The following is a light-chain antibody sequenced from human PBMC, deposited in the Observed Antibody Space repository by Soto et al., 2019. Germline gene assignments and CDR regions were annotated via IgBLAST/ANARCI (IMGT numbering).Light chain of an antibody. CDR1: QTISSW. CDR2: KAS. CDR3: QHYNRYSEA. Sequence: DIQMTQSPSTLSGSVGDRVTITCRASQTISSWLAWYQQKPGKAPKLLIYKASTLKSGGPSRFSGSGSGTEFTLTISSLQPDDFATYYCQHYNRYSEAFGKGTKVELK. V-gene: IGKV1-5*03. J-gene: IGKJ1*01.